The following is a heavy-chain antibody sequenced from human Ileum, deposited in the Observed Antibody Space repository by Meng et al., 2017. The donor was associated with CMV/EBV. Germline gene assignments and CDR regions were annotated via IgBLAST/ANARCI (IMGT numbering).Heavy chain of an antibody. Sequence: QLPLQGPGPGLLKPSETLSPTCPVSGGSINNYYWSWIRQSAGKGLEWIGRFYSSDTYNYHPSLNSRVTMSLDTSKKQFSLILSSVTAADTARYYCARGPGASTREGFDHWGLGTLVTVSS. J-gene: IGHJ4*02. CDR3: ARGPGASTREGFDH. D-gene: IGHD1-26*01. CDR2: FYSSDTY. CDR1: GGSINNYY. V-gene: IGHV4-4*07.